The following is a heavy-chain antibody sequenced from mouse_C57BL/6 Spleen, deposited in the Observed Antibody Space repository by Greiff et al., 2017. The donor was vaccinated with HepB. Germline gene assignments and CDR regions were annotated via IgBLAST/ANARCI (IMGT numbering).Heavy chain of an antibody. CDR2: ISYDGSN. CDR1: GYSITSGYY. Sequence: VQLQQSGPGLVKPSQSLSLTCSVTGYSITSGYYWNWIRQFPGNKLEWMGYISYDGSNNYNPSLKNRISITRDTSKNQFFLKLNSVTTEDTATYYCARVYDGYYEDYAMDYWGQGTSVTVSS. D-gene: IGHD2-3*01. V-gene: IGHV3-6*01. CDR3: ARVYDGYYEDYAMDY. J-gene: IGHJ4*01.